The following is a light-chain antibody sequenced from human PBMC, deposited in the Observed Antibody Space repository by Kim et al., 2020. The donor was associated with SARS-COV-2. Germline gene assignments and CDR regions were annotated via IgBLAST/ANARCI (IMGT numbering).Light chain of an antibody. Sequence: EIVMTQSPATLSVSPGERVILSCRASQSIRSSIAWYQQKPGQTPRLLIYGASTRATGIPARFSGTGSGTEFTLTISSLQSEDFAVYYCRQYNDWLTFGGGTKVDIK. CDR3: RQYNDWLT. V-gene: IGKV3-15*01. J-gene: IGKJ4*01. CDR1: QSIRSS. CDR2: GAS.